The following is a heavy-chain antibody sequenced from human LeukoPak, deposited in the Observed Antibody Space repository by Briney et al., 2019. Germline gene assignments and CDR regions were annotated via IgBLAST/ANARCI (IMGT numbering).Heavy chain of an antibody. CDR3: ARDPRTYNFWSGYYPY. CDR2: ISGSGGNR. Sequence: GGSLRLSCAASGFTFSSYPMSWVRQAPGKGLEWVSAISGSGGNRNNADSVKDRFTISRDNSKNTLYLQMNSLRAEDTAVYYCARDPRTYNFWSGYYPYWGQGILVTVSS. D-gene: IGHD3-3*01. CDR1: GFTFSSYP. J-gene: IGHJ4*02. V-gene: IGHV3-23*01.